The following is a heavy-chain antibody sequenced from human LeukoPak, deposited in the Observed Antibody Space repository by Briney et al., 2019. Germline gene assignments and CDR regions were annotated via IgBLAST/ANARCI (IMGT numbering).Heavy chain of an antibody. D-gene: IGHD5-18*01. CDR3: AIRGYSCGFEIDY. J-gene: IGHJ4*02. CDR2: IIPIFGTA. CDR1: GGTFSSYA. V-gene: IGHV1-69*05. Sequence: SVKVSCKASGGTFSSYAISWVRQAPGQGLEWMGGIIPIFGTANYAQKFQGRVTITTDESTSTAYMELSSLRSEDTAVYYCAIRGYSCGFEIDYWGQGTLVTVSS.